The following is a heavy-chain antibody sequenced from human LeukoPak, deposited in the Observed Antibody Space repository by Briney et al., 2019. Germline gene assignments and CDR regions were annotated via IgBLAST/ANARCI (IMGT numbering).Heavy chain of an antibody. D-gene: IGHD3-3*01. Sequence: SETLSLTCTVSGGSISSGDYYWSWIRQPPGKGLEWIGYIYYSGSTYYNPSLKSRVTISVDTSKNQFSLKLSSVTAADTAVYYCARDQDYDSWSGSQAGHAFDIWGQGTMVTVSS. CDR3: ARDQDYDSWSGSQAGHAFDI. CDR1: GGSISSGDYY. V-gene: IGHV4-30-4*08. CDR2: IYYSGST. J-gene: IGHJ3*02.